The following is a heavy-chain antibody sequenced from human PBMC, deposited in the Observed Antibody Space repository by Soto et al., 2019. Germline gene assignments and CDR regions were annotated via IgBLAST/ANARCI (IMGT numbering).Heavy chain of an antibody. Sequence: GGSLRLSCAASGFTFSLYSMIWVRQAPGKGLEWVASITSSSSYIYYEDSLKGRFTISRDNAKNSLFLQLDSLRAEDTAVYLCVRARSTDSRPGYWGQGTLVTVSS. D-gene: IGHD3-22*01. V-gene: IGHV3-21*01. CDR1: GFTFSLYS. CDR2: ITSSSSYI. CDR3: VRARSTDSRPGY. J-gene: IGHJ4*02.